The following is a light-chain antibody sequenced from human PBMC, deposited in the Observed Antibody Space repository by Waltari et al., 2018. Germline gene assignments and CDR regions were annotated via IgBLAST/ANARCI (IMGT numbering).Light chain of an antibody. CDR3: MQSTKDPRT. Sequence: DIVMTQTPLSLPVTPGEPASISCRSSQSLLHSNGNTYLHWYLQKPGQSPRLLIYKVTNRESGVPDSVSGSGSGTDFTLKIIRVEPEDVGVYYCMQSTKDPRTFGQGTKVEIK. V-gene: IGKV2D-29*02. CDR1: QSLLHSNGNTY. J-gene: IGKJ1*01. CDR2: KVT.